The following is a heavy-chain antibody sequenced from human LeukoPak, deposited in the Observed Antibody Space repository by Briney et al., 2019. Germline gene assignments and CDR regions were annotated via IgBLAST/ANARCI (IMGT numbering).Heavy chain of an antibody. CDR3: AREFVGYYGSGSHFDY. J-gene: IGHJ4*02. CDR1: GGSISSYY. Sequence: SETLSLTCTVSGGSISSYYWSWIRQPPGKGLEWIGYIYYSGSTNYNPSLKSRVTISVDTSKNQFSLKLSSVTAADTAVYYCAREFVGYYGSGSHFDYWGQGTLVTVSS. CDR2: IYYSGST. D-gene: IGHD3-10*01. V-gene: IGHV4-59*01.